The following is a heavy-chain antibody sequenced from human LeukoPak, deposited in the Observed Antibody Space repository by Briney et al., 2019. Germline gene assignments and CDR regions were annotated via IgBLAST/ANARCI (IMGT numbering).Heavy chain of an antibody. CDR3: ARGTYYYDSSGYYYYYYGMDV. Sequence: SETLSLTCAVYGGSFSGYYWSWIRQPPGKGLEWIGYIYYSGSTYYNPSLKSRVTISVDTSKNQFSLKLSSVTAADTAVYYCARGTYYYDSSGYYYYYYGMDVWGQGTTVTVSS. CDR2: IYYSGST. V-gene: IGHV4-34*01. D-gene: IGHD3-22*01. J-gene: IGHJ6*02. CDR1: GGSFSGYY.